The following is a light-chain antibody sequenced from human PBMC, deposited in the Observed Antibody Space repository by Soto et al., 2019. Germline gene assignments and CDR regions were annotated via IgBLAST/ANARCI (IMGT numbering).Light chain of an antibody. V-gene: IGKV1-27*01. J-gene: IGKJ1*01. CDR2: AAS. CDR3: QKYNSAPWT. CDR1: QGISNY. Sequence: DIQMTQSPSSLSTSVGDRVTITCRASQGISNYLAWYQQKPGKVPKLLVYAASTLQSGVPSPFSGSGSGPDFNLTISSLQPEDVATYYCQKYNSAPWTFGQGTKVEIK.